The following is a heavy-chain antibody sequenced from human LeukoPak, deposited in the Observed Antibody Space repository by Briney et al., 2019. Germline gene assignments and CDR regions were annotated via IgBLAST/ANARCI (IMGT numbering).Heavy chain of an antibody. CDR3: ATYGSGSGTFFDS. J-gene: IGHJ4*01. V-gene: IGHV3-11*04. D-gene: IGHD3-10*01. CDR2: ISHSGSTI. CDR1: GYMFSDYY. Sequence: GGSLRLSCAASGYMFSDYYMSWIRQTPEKGLEWLSYISHSGSTIYYADSVKGRFTVSRDNAKSSLYLQMNNLRAEDTALYYCATYGSGSGTFFDSWGQGTLVTVSS.